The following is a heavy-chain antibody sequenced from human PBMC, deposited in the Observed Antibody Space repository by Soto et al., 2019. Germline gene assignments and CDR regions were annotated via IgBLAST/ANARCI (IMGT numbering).Heavy chain of an antibody. D-gene: IGHD3-22*01. CDR2: VNPNSGNT. J-gene: IGHJ4*02. V-gene: IGHV1-8*01. CDR3: ARKTLTYYYDSSGSY. Sequence: ASVKVSCQASGYTFTSYDINWVRQATGQGLEWMGWVNPNSGNTDYAQKFQGRVTMTRNTSISTAYMELNSLRAEDTAVYYCARKTLTYYYDSSGSYWGQGTLVTVSS. CDR1: GYTFTSYD.